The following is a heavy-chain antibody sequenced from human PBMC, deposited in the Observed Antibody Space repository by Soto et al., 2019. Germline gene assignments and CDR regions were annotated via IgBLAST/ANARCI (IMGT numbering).Heavy chain of an antibody. CDR3: ARGVVVVAIFDCFDP. CDR2: IIPILGIA. Sequence: SVKVSCKASGGTFSSYTISWVRQAPGQGLEWMGRIIPILGIANYARKFQGRVTITADKSTSTAYMELSSLRSEATPVYYCARGVVVVAIFDCFDPWGQGTRVTFSS. V-gene: IGHV1-69*02. D-gene: IGHD2-15*01. J-gene: IGHJ5*02. CDR1: GGTFSSYT.